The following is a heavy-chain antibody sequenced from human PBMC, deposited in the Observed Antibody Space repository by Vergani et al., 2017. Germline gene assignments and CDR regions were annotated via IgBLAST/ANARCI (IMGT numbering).Heavy chain of an antibody. CDR3: ARMVGYDSSGYPYYFDY. Sequence: EVQLVESGGVVVQPGESLKISCKGSGYSFTSYWIGWVRQMPGKGLEWMGIIYPGDSDTRYSPSFQGQVTIPADKSISTAYLQWSSLKASDTAMYYCARMVGYDSSGYPYYFDYWGQGTLVTVSS. CDR2: IYPGDSDT. CDR1: GYSFTSYW. V-gene: IGHV5-51*01. J-gene: IGHJ4*02. D-gene: IGHD3-22*01.